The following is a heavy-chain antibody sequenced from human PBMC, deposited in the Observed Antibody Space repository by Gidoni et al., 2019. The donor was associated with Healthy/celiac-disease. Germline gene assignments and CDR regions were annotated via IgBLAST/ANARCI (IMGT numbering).Heavy chain of an antibody. D-gene: IGHD4-17*01. CDR1: GFTFSSYA. J-gene: IGHJ4*02. V-gene: IGHV3-30-3*01. CDR3: ARFGGEHNYGDPYYFDY. CDR2: ISYDGSNK. Sequence: QVQLVESGGGVVQPGRSLRLSCAASGFTFSSYAMHWVRQAPGKGLEWVAVISYDGSNKYYADSVKGRFTISRDNSKNTLYLQMNSLRAEDTAVYYCARFGGEHNYGDPYYFDYWGQGTLVTVSS.